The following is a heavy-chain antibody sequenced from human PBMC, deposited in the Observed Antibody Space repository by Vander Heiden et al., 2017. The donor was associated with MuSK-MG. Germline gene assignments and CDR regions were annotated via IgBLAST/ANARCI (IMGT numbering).Heavy chain of an antibody. CDR3: ARLYDFLDP. V-gene: IGHV4-39*01. J-gene: IGHJ5*02. Sequence: QLQLQESGPGLVKPSETLSLTCTVSGCSIRSSSYYWGWSRQPPGKGLEWIGSIYYSGSTYYNPSLKSRVTISVDTSKNQFSLKLSSVTAADTAGYYCARLYDFLDPWGQGTLVTVAS. CDR1: GCSIRSSSYY. CDR2: IYYSGST. D-gene: IGHD3-3*01.